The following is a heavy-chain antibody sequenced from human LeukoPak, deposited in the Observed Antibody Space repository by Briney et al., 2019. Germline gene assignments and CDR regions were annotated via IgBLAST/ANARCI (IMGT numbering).Heavy chain of an antibody. J-gene: IGHJ3*02. D-gene: IGHD6-19*01. CDR2: INGEGRST. Sequence: QPGGSLRPSCAASGFTFSSYWMVWVRQAPGKGLVWVSRINGEGRSTSHAGSVKGRFTISRGNAKNTLYLQMNSLRAEDTAVYYCAREANSGYSSGDDAFDIWGQGTMVTVSS. CDR1: GFTFSSYW. CDR3: AREANSGYSSGDDAFDI. V-gene: IGHV3-74*01.